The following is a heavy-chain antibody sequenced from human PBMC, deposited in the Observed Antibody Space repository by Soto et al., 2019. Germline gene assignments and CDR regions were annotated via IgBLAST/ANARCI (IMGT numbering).Heavy chain of an antibody. CDR1: GGSISSYY. J-gene: IGHJ4*02. D-gene: IGHD4-17*01. Sequence: QVQLQESGPGLVKPSETLSLTCTVSGGSISSYYWSWIRQPPGKGLEWIGYIYYSGSTNYNPSLKSRVPLSVDTSKNPFSLKLSSVTAADTAVYYCARRYGDCFDYWGQGTLVTVSS. CDR3: ARRYGDCFDY. CDR2: IYYSGST. V-gene: IGHV4-59*08.